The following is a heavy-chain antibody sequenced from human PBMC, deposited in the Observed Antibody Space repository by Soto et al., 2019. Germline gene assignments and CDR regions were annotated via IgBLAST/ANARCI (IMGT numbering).Heavy chain of an antibody. D-gene: IGHD3-3*01. CDR1: GFTFSTYN. Sequence: PGGSLRLSCAASGFTFSTYNMNWVRQAPGKGLEWVSYISSSSTIYYADSVKGRFTISRDNAKNSLYLQMNSLRDEDTAVYYCAREFFYDYWGQGTLVTVSS. CDR2: ISSSSTI. V-gene: IGHV3-48*02. J-gene: IGHJ4*02. CDR3: AREFFYDY.